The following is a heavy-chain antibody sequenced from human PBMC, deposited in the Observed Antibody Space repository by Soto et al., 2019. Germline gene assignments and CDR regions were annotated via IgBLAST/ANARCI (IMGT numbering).Heavy chain of an antibody. J-gene: IGHJ4*02. D-gene: IGHD5-12*01. CDR3: ARMAVATSGGYHFDY. CDR2: IIPIFGTA. Sequence: PSVKVSCKASGGTFSSYAISWVRQAPGQGLEWMGGIIPIFGTANYAQKFQGRVTITADESTNTAYMELSSLRSEDTAVYYCARMAVATSGGYHFDYWGQGTLVTVSS. V-gene: IGHV1-69*13. CDR1: GGTFSSYA.